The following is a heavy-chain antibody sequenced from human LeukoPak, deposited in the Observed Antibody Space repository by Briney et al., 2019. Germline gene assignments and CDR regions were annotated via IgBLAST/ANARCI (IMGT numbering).Heavy chain of an antibody. V-gene: IGHV4-59*01. Sequence: SPSETLSLTCTVSGGSISSYYWSWIRQPPGKGLEWIGYIYYSGSTNYNPSLKSRVTISVDTSKNQFSLKLSSVTAADTAVYYCARRSSPLDAFDIWGQGTMVTVSS. CDR1: GGSISSYY. CDR2: IYYSGST. D-gene: IGHD2-2*01. CDR3: ARRSSPLDAFDI. J-gene: IGHJ3*02.